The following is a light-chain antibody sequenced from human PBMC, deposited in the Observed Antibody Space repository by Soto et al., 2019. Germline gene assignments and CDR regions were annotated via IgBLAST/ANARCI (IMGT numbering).Light chain of an antibody. V-gene: IGKV1-39*01. CDR2: AAS. CDR1: QTIHRY. CDR3: QQSYSSPWT. Sequence: DIKMAQSPSSLSASVGDRVTIACRASQTIHRYLNWYQKKPGKAPSVLIYAASSLQSGVPSRFSGSGSGTEFTLTISSLQPEDFATYYCQQSYSSPWTFGQGTTVDVK. J-gene: IGKJ1*01.